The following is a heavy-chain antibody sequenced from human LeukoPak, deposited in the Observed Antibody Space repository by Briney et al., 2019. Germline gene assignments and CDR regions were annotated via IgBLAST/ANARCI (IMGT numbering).Heavy chain of an antibody. J-gene: IGHJ4*02. CDR3: ARDSSDRLPDY. D-gene: IGHD6-19*01. CDR2: ISSSSI. CDR1: GFIFSRYN. V-gene: IGHV3-48*01. Sequence: TGGSLRLSCAASGFIFSRYNMNWVRQAPGKGLEWVSYISSSSIYYGDSVKGRFTISRDNAKNSLYLQMNSLRAEDTAVYYCARDSSDRLPDYWGQGTLVTVSS.